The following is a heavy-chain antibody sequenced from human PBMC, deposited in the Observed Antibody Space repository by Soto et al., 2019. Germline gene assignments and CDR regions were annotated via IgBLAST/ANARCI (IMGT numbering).Heavy chain of an antibody. CDR2: INHSGNT. CDR1: GASLSDNY. CDR3: ARGRGEFDA. Sequence: SETLSLTCAVYGASLSDNYCNWLRQPPGKGLEWIGEINHSGNTNYNPSLRSRVTISIDTSKIQLSLNLRSVSAADPAVYYCARGRGEFDAWRQGTPVTVSS. D-gene: IGHD2-21*01. V-gene: IGHV4-34*01. J-gene: IGHJ5*02.